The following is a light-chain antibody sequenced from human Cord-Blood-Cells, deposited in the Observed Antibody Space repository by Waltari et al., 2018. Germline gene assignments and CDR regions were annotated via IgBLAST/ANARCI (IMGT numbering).Light chain of an antibody. J-gene: IGKJ2*03. CDR1: QSVSSSY. CDR3: QQYGSSPRS. CDR2: GAS. V-gene: IGKV3-20*01. Sequence: EIVLTQSTATLSLSPGDRATLSCRASQSVSSSYLAWYQQKPGQAPRLLIYGASSRATGIPDRFSGSGSGTDFTLTISRLEPEDFAVYYCQQYGSSPRSFGQGTKLEIK.